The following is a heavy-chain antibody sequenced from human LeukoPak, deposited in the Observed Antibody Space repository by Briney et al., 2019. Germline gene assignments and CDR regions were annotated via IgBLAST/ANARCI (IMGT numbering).Heavy chain of an antibody. CDR1: GLTVSYNY. Sequence: GGSLRLSCAASGLTVSYNYMSWVRQAPGKGLEWVSVIYSGGSTYYADSVEGRFTISRDNSRNTLYLQLNSLRAEDTAVYYCAGSHIRGALAYWGQGTLVAVSS. D-gene: IGHD3-10*01. CDR3: AGSHIRGALAY. CDR2: IYSGGST. J-gene: IGHJ4*02. V-gene: IGHV3-53*01.